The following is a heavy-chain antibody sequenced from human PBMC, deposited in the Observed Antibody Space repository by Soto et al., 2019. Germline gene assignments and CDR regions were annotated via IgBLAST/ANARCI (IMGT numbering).Heavy chain of an antibody. Sequence: GGSLRLSCAASGFTVSSNYMSWVRQAPGKGLEWVSVIYSGGSTYYADSVKGRFTISRDNSKNTLYLQMNSLRAEDTAVYYCARERGKDYYGSGTLYYYGMDVWGQGTTVTVSS. J-gene: IGHJ6*02. CDR3: ARERGKDYYGSGTLYYYGMDV. D-gene: IGHD3-10*01. V-gene: IGHV3-53*01. CDR2: IYSGGST. CDR1: GFTVSSNY.